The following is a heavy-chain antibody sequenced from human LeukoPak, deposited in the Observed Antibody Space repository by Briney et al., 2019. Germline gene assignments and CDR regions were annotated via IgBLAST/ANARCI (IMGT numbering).Heavy chain of an antibody. Sequence: PGGSLRLSCAASGFTFSSYAMSWVRQVPGKGLEWVSAISGSGGSTYYADSVKGRFTISRDNSKNTLYLQMNSLRAEDTAVYYCAKNPTHSSTSSAFDYWGQGTLVTVSS. D-gene: IGHD3-3*02. CDR2: ISGSGGST. CDR3: AKNPTHSSTSSAFDY. J-gene: IGHJ4*02. V-gene: IGHV3-23*01. CDR1: GFTFSSYA.